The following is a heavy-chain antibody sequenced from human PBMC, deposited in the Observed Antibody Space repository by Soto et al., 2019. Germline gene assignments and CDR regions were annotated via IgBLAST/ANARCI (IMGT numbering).Heavy chain of an antibody. V-gene: IGHV3-30*18. Sequence: QEQLVESGGGVVQAGRSLRLSCAASGYTFNFFGMHWVRQAPGKGLEWVAVISYDGSEKYYADSVKGRFTMSRDNSKNMVYLEMSSLRPEDTSVYYCAKERRNSFDAFDIWGHGTMVTVSS. J-gene: IGHJ3*02. D-gene: IGHD2-15*01. CDR1: GYTFNFFG. CDR3: AKERRNSFDAFDI. CDR2: ISYDGSEK.